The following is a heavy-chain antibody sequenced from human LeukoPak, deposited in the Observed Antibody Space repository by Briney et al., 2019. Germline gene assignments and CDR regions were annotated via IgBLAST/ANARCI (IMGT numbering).Heavy chain of an antibody. Sequence: GGSLRLSCAASGVTFSSYAMSWVRQAPGKGLEWVSVISGSGASTYYADSVKGRFTISRDNSKNTLYLQMNSLRAGDTAVYYCARGTGHRLVDPWGQGTLVTVSS. V-gene: IGHV3-23*01. D-gene: IGHD1-1*01. CDR3: ARGTGHRLVDP. J-gene: IGHJ5*02. CDR2: ISGSGAST. CDR1: GVTFSSYA.